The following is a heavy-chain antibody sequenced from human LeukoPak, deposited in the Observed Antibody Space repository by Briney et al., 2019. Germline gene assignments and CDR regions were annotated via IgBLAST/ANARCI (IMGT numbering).Heavy chain of an antibody. J-gene: IGHJ6*03. V-gene: IGHV1-69*13. CDR3: ACSALDYYYYYYMDV. CDR1: GGTFSSYA. Sequence: SVKVSCKASGGTFSSYAISWVRQAPGQGLEWMGGIIPIFGTANYAQKFQGRVTITADESTSTAYMELSSLRSEDTAVYYCACSALDYYYYYYMDVWGKGTTVTISS. CDR2: IIPIFGTA. D-gene: IGHD3-10*02.